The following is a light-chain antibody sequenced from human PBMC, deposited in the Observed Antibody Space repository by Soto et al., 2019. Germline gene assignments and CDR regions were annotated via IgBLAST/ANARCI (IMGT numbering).Light chain of an antibody. J-gene: IGKJ4*01. Sequence: EIVLTQSPGTLSLSPGERATLSCRASQSVSSSYLAWYQQKPGQAPRLLIYGASSSATGIPDRFSGSGSGTDFPLTISRLEPEDFAVYYSQQYGSSPRTFGGWAKVDIK. CDR3: QQYGSSPRT. CDR2: GAS. V-gene: IGKV3-20*01. CDR1: QSVSSSY.